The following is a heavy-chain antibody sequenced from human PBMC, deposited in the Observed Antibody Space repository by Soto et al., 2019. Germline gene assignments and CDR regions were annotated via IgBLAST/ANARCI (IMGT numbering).Heavy chain of an antibody. V-gene: IGHV1-8*01. J-gene: IGHJ6*02. CDR3: AQYSGSYYYYYGMDV. CDR1: GYTFTSYD. Sequence: QVQLVQSGAEVKKPGASVKVSCKASGYTFTSYDINWVRQATGQGLEWMGWMNPNSGNTGYAQKFQGRVSMTRNTSISTAYLELSSLRSEDTAVYYCAQYSGSYYYYYGMDVWGQGTTVTVSS. CDR2: MNPNSGNT. D-gene: IGHD1-26*01.